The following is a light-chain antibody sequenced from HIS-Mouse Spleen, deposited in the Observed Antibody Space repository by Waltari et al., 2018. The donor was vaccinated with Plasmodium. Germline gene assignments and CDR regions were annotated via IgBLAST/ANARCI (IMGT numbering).Light chain of an antibody. CDR1: ALPQQY. CDR3: QSADSSGTPNWV. V-gene: IGLV3-25*03. J-gene: IGLJ3*02. Sequence: SYELTQPPSVSVSPGQTARITCSGDALPQQYAYWYQQKPGQAPVLVIYKDRERPSGIPERFSGSSSGTTVTLTISGVQAEDEADYYCQSADSSGTPNWVFGGGTKLTVL. CDR2: KDR.